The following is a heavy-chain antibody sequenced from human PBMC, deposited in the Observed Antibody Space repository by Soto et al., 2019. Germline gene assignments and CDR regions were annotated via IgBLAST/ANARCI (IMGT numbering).Heavy chain of an antibody. CDR2: INHSGST. CDR3: ARGGIAAAGTQYYYYYGMDV. D-gene: IGHD6-13*01. Sequence: SETLSLTCAVYGGSFSGYYWSWIRQPPGKGLEWIGEINHSGSTNYNPSLKSRVTISVDTSKNQFSLKLSSVTAADTAVYYCARGGIAAAGTQYYYYYGMDVWGQGTTVTVSS. J-gene: IGHJ6*02. V-gene: IGHV4-34*01. CDR1: GGSFSGYY.